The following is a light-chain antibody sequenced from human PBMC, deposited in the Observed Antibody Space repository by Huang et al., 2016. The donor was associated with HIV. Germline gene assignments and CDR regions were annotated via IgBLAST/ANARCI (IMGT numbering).Light chain of an antibody. J-gene: IGKJ1*01. CDR1: QTITTY. V-gene: IGKV1-39*01. Sequence: DIQLTQSPSSLSASVGDRVIITCRASQTITTYLNWYQQKPGKAPHLLIYGASNLQSGVPSRFSGSGSGTDFTLIISGLQPEDFATYYCQQTYTFPAFGRGTKVEIK. CDR3: QQTYTFPA. CDR2: GAS.